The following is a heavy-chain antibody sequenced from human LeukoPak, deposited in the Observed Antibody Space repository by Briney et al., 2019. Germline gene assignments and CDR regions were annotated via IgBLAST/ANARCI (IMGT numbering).Heavy chain of an antibody. J-gene: IGHJ4*02. CDR1: GFTFSNYN. V-gene: IGHV3-48*01. CDR3: AREDGSYSCRWCPDY. CDR2: IDTSSSTI. Sequence: GGSLRLSCAASGFTFSNYNMNWVRQAPGKGLEWVSDIDTSSSTIYYADSVKGRFTISRDNAKNSLYLQMNSLRAEDTAVYYCAREDGSYSCRWCPDYWGQGTLVTVSS. D-gene: IGHD3-10*01.